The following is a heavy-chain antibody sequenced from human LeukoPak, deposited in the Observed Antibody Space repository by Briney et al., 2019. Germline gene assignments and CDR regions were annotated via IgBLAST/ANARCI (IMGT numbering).Heavy chain of an antibody. CDR2: IYSDATT. J-gene: IGHJ4*02. CDR3: ARAREMGTTTGVAY. D-gene: IGHD1-26*01. Sequence: GGSLTLSCAASGFTVNSNYMSWVRQAPGKGLECVPVIYSDATTYYADSVKGRFTISRDNSKNTVYLQMNSLRADDTAVYFCARAREMGTTTGVAYWGQGTLVTVSS. CDR1: GFTVNSNY. V-gene: IGHV3-53*01.